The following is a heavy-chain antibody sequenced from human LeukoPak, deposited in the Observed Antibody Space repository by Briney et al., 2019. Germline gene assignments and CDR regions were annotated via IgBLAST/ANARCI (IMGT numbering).Heavy chain of an antibody. CDR2: INSYGSST. CDR3: ARRGPLLIWGPKNNWFDP. Sequence: GGSLRLSCAASGFTFSSYWMHWVRQAPGKGLVWVSRINSYGSSTSYADSVKGRFTISRDNAKNTLYLQMNSLRAEDTAVYYCARRGPLLIWGPKNNWFDPWGQGTLVTVSS. V-gene: IGHV3-74*01. CDR1: GFTFSSYW. J-gene: IGHJ5*02. D-gene: IGHD3-16*01.